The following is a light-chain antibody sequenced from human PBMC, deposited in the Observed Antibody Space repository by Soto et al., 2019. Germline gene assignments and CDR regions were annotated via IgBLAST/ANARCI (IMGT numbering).Light chain of an antibody. J-gene: IGLJ3*02. V-gene: IGLV2-11*01. Sequence: QSALTQPRSVSGSPGQSVTISCTGSSSDVGGYEHVSWYQQDQGKAPQLMIYDVNKRPSGVPDRFSGSKSGNTASLTISGLQAEDETDYSCCSYAGSATWVFGGGTKLTVL. CDR1: SSDVGGYEH. CDR2: DVN. CDR3: CSYAGSATWV.